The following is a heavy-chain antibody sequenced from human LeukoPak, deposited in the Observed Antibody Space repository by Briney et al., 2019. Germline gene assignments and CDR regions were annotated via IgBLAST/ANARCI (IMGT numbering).Heavy chain of an antibody. CDR3: ARASGYDFWSGYPHPNWFDP. CDR1: GFTFSSYA. D-gene: IGHD3-3*01. CDR2: ISGSGGST. Sequence: GGSLRLSCAASGFTFSSYAMSWVRQAPGKGLEWVSAISGSGGSTYYADSVKGRFTISRDNSKNTLYLQMNSLRAEDTAVYYCARASGYDFWSGYPHPNWFDPWGQGTLVTVSS. J-gene: IGHJ5*02. V-gene: IGHV3-23*01.